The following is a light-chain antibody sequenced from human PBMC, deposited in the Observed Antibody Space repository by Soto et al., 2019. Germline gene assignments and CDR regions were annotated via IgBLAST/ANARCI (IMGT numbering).Light chain of an antibody. CDR1: QGINSW. J-gene: IGKJ5*01. V-gene: IGKV1-12*01. CDR3: QQANSFPIT. Sequence: DIQVTQSPSSVSASVGAAVTIACRASQGINSWLAWSQPKPGRAPKLMIYAASSLQSGVPSRFSGSGSGTDFTLTISSLQPEDVATYYCQQANSFPITLGQGTRLEIK. CDR2: AAS.